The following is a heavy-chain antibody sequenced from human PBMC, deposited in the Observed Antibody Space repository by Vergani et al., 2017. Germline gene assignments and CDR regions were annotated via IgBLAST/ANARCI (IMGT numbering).Heavy chain of an antibody. Sequence: QVQLVQSGSELKKPGASVKVSCKASGYTLTSYAMNWVRQAPGQGLEWMGWINTNTGNPTYAQGFTGRFVFSLDSSVSTAYLQISSLKAEDTAVYYCAGEYRPGGGGRGALDYWGEGTLVTVSS. CDR2: INTNTGNP. V-gene: IGHV7-4-1*02. CDR1: GYTLTSYA. CDR3: AGEYRPGGGGRGALDY. D-gene: IGHD3-16*01. J-gene: IGHJ4*02.